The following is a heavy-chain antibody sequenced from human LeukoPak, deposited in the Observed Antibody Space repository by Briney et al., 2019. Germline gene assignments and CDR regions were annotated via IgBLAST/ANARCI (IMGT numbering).Heavy chain of an antibody. Sequence: GGSLRLSCAASGFTFSDDPMNWVRQAPGKGLEWVAHIRSRSLTISYADSVKGRFTISRDNSNNTLYLQMNSLRTDDTAVYYCGGCSSTSCYFLDYWGQGTLVTVSS. V-gene: IGHV3-48*01. CDR2: IRSRSLTI. CDR3: GGCSSTSCYFLDY. D-gene: IGHD2-2*01. J-gene: IGHJ4*02. CDR1: GFTFSDDP.